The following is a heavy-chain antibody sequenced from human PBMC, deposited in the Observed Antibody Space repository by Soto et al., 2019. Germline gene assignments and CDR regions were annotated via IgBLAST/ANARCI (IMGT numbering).Heavy chain of an antibody. CDR1: GGTFTSYG. Sequence: ASVKVSCKASGGTFTSYGISWVRQAPGQGLEWMGWISAYNGNTNYAQKLQGRVTMTTDTSTSTAYMELRSLRSDDTAVYYCARDRRTMVIRGFDYWGQGTLVTSPQ. CDR3: ARDRRTMVIRGFDY. D-gene: IGHD3-10*01. J-gene: IGHJ4*02. V-gene: IGHV1-18*01. CDR2: ISAYNGNT.